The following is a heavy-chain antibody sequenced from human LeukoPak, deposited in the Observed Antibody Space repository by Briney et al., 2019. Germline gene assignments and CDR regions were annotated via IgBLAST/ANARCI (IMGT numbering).Heavy chain of an antibody. CDR3: ARDLGTVTTSWFDP. D-gene: IGHD4-17*01. V-gene: IGHV1-18*01. J-gene: IGHJ5*02. Sequence: GASVKVSCKASGYTFTSYGISWVRQAPGQGHEWMGWISAYNGNTNYAQKLQGRVTMTTDTSTSTAYMELRSLRSDDTAVYYCARDLGTVTTSWFDPWGQGTLVTVSS. CDR1: GYTFTSYG. CDR2: ISAYNGNT.